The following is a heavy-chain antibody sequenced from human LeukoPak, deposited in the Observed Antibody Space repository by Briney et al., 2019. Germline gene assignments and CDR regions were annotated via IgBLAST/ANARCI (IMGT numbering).Heavy chain of an antibody. CDR2: IYYTGNT. J-gene: IGHJ3*02. CDR3: ARSDHNFWSGSYTFDI. D-gene: IGHD3-3*01. Sequence: SETLSLTCTVSGDSITNYFWSWIRQPPGKGLEWIGYIYYTGNTNYKPSLKSRVTISVDTSTNQFSLRLRSVTAADTAVYYCARSDHNFWSGSYTFDIWGQGTMVTVSS. V-gene: IGHV4-59*08. CDR1: GDSITNYF.